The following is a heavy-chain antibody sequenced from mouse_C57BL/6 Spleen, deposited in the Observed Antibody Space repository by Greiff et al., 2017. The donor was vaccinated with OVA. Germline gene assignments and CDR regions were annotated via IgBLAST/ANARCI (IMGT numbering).Heavy chain of an antibody. J-gene: IGHJ2*01. CDR2: IHPNSGST. Sequence: QVQLKQSGAELVKPGASVKLSCKASGYTFTSYWMHWVKQRPGQGLEWIGMIHPNSGSTNYNEKFKSKATLTVDKSSSTAYMQLSSLTSEDSAVYYGARGGDYCGRSLGDWGQGTTVTVSS. CDR3: ARGGDYCGRSLGD. V-gene: IGHV1-64*01. CDR1: GYTFTSYW. D-gene: IGHD1-1*01.